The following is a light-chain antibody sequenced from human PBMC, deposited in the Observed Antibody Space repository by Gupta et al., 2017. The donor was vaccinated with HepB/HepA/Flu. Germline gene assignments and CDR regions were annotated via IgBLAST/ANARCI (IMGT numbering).Light chain of an antibody. J-gene: IGLJ2*01. CDR3: CSYVGSYTLV. CDR2: DVT. CDR1: SSDVSAYNF. Sequence: QSALTQPRSVSGSPGQSVTISCTGTSSDVSAYNFVSWYQQHPGKAPKIIIYDVTKRPSGVPDRFSGSKSGNTASLTISGLQAEDEADYYCCSYVGSYTLVFGGGTKLTVL. V-gene: IGLV2-11*01.